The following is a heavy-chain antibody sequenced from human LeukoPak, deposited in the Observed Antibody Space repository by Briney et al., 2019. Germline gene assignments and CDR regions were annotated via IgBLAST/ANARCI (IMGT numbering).Heavy chain of an antibody. Sequence: GGSLRLSCAASGFIFSNYAMHWVRQAPGKGLEWVASITSATSSSTKVYYSDPLKGRFTISRDNAKSSLSLQMNGLRDEDTAIYYCARSGVTHATVNWFDPWGQGTLVTVSS. V-gene: IGHV3-21*01. CDR1: GFIFSNYA. CDR2: ITSATSSSTKV. J-gene: IGHJ5*02. D-gene: IGHD2-21*02. CDR3: ARSGVTHATVNWFDP.